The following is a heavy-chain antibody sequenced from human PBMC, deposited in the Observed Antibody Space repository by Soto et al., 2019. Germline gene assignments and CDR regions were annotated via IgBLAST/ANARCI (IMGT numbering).Heavy chain of an antibody. CDR1: RLRLNTYE. CDR3: VRDCRNTLCNGVATRTFDY. V-gene: IGHV3-48*03. Sequence: LRFSFAVSRLRLNTYEMASVRQAPGKCLEWVSYISTSGSTVYYADSVKGRFTISRDNTRNSLYLQMNSMKEEETALYYCVRDCRNTLCNGVATRTFDYWVQGTLV. J-gene: IGHJ4*02. CDR2: ISTSGSTV. D-gene: IGHD5-12*01.